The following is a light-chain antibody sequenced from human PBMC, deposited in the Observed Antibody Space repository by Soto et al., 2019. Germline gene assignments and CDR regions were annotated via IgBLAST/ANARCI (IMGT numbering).Light chain of an antibody. CDR2: DVS. CDR3: QQYNGYSRT. CDR1: QRISTY. Sequence: DIQMTQSPSSLSASVGDRVTITCRASQRISTYLNWYQQKPGKAPYLLISDVSSLERGVPSRFSGSGSGTEFTLTISSMQPDDFATFYCQQYNGYSRTFGQGTKVDIK. V-gene: IGKV1-5*01. J-gene: IGKJ1*01.